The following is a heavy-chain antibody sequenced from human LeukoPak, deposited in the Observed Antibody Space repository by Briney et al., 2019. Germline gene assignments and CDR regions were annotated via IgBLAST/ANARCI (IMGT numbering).Heavy chain of an antibody. Sequence: GGSLRLSCAASGFTFSSYAMSWVRQAPGKGLEWVSAISGSGGSTYYADSVKGRFTISRDNSKITLYLQMNSLRAEDTAVYYCAKQGSGSYYRKSMDVWGQGTTVTVSS. CDR3: AKQGSGSYYRKSMDV. J-gene: IGHJ6*02. CDR1: GFTFSSYA. D-gene: IGHD3-10*01. CDR2: ISGSGGST. V-gene: IGHV3-23*01.